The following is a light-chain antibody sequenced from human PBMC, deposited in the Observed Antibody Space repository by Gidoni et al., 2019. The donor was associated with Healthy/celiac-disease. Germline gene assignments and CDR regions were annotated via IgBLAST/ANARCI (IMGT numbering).Light chain of an antibody. CDR3: QQSYSTTWT. J-gene: IGKJ1*01. CDR1: QSISSY. Sequence: DIQMTQSPSSLSASVGDRVTITCRASQSISSYLNWYQQKPGKAPKLLIYAASSLQSGVPSRFSGSGSGTDFTLTISSLQPEDFATYYCQQSYSTTWTFGQGTKVLNQT. V-gene: IGKV1-39*01. CDR2: AAS.